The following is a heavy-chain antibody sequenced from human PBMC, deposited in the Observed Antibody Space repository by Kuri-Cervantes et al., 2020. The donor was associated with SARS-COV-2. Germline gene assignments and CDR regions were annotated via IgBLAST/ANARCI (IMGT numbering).Heavy chain of an antibody. J-gene: IGHJ4*02. D-gene: IGHD1-26*01. Sequence: SVKVSCKASGYTFTDYYIHWVRQAPGQGLEWMGGIIPIFGTANYAQKFQGRVTITADESTSTAYMDLRSLRSDDTAVYYCARAPYNSGRRGADYWGQGTLVTVSS. CDR3: ARAPYNSGRRGADY. CDR1: GYTFTDYY. V-gene: IGHV1-69*13. CDR2: IIPIFGTA.